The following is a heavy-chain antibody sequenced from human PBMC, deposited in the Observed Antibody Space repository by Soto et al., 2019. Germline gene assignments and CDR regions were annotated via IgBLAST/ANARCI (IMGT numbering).Heavy chain of an antibody. V-gene: IGHV3-30-3*01. CDR2: ISYDGSNK. D-gene: IGHD3-10*01. Sequence: PGGSLRLSCAASGFTFSSYAMHWVRQAPGKGLEWVAVISYDGSNKYYADSVKGRFTISRDNSRNTLYLQMNSLRAEDTAVYYCARDQTSGITMVRGVIITPLDYWGQGTLVTVSS. J-gene: IGHJ4*02. CDR3: ARDQTSGITMVRGVIITPLDY. CDR1: GFTFSSYA.